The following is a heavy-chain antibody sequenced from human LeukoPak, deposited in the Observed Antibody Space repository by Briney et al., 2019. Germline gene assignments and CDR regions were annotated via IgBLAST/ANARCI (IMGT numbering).Heavy chain of an antibody. J-gene: IGHJ4*02. CDR3: AKKTRGSYSDY. CDR2: IRYDGTSK. Sequence: GGSLRLSCAASGFTFSSSGMHWVRQAPGKGLEWVAFIRYDGTSKYYADSVKGRFTISSDNSKNTVYLQMNSLRAEDTAVYYCAKKTRGSYSDYWGQGTLVTVSS. CDR1: GFTFSSSG. V-gene: IGHV3-30*02. D-gene: IGHD1-26*01.